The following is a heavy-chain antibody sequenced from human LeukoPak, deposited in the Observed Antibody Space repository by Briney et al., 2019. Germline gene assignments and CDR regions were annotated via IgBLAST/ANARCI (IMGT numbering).Heavy chain of an antibody. CDR1: GGSVSNYY. D-gene: IGHD5-12*01. J-gene: IGHJ5*02. Sequence: PSETLSLTCTVSGGSVSNYYWSWIRQPPGKGLEWIGYIYYSGSTNYNPSLKSRLTISVDTSKNQFSLRLNSVTAADTAVYYCARDGTVATNWFDPWGQGTLVTVSS. V-gene: IGHV4-59*02. CDR2: IYYSGST. CDR3: ARDGTVATNWFDP.